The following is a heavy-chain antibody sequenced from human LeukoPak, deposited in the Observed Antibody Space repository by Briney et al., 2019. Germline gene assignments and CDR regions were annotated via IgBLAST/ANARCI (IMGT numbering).Heavy chain of an antibody. CDR1: GGTFTNYA. V-gene: IGHV1-69*13. Sequence: ASVKVSCKASGGTFTNYAISWVRQAPGQGLEWMGGIIPMYGRGNYAQKFQGRVTITADESTSTVYMELRSLTSEDTAVYYCARGQSSLGSPYYFDYWGQGTLVTVSS. CDR2: IIPMYGRG. D-gene: IGHD3-16*01. CDR3: ARGQSSLGSPYYFDY. J-gene: IGHJ4*02.